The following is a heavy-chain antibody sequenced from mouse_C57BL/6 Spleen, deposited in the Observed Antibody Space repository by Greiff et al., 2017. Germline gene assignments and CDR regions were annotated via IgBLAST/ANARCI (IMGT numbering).Heavy chain of an antibody. Sequence: EVKLVESEGGLVQPGSSMKLSCTASGFTFSDYYMAWVRQVPEKGLEWVANINYDGSSTYYLDSLKSRFIISRDNAKNILYLQMSSLKSEDTATYYCARDRGLLHAMDYWGQGTSVTVSS. CDR2: INYDGSST. V-gene: IGHV5-16*01. D-gene: IGHD1-1*01. J-gene: IGHJ4*01. CDR3: ARDRGLLHAMDY. CDR1: GFTFSDYY.